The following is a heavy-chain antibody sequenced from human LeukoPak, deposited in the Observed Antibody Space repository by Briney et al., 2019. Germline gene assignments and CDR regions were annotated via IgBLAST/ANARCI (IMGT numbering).Heavy chain of an antibody. V-gene: IGHV3-66*01. J-gene: IGHJ4*02. CDR1: GCTVSRHY. CDR2: INSDGNI. CDR3: ARDNSDTNTWSFDY. Sequence: PGGSLRLSCAASGCTVSRHYMSWVRQAPGEGLKWVSVINSDGNIYYADSVNGRFTISRDNSKNTIYLQMNSLRAEDTAVYFCARDNSDTNTWSFDYWGQGTLVTVSS. D-gene: IGHD2-8*01.